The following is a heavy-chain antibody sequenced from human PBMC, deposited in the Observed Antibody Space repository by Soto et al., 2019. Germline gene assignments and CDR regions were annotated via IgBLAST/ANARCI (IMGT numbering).Heavy chain of an antibody. Sequence: EVQLVESGGDLVQRGGSLRLSCAASGFPFSSYWMHWVRHTPGKGLDWVARISGDGVTTYYADSVTGRFTVSRDNANNALSLQISGLSAEDTAVYYCAREYYGLLTGYYTDYWGQGTLVSVSS. CDR2: ISGDGVTT. J-gene: IGHJ4*02. D-gene: IGHD3-9*01. CDR3: AREYYGLLTGYYTDY. CDR1: GFPFSSYW. V-gene: IGHV3-74*01.